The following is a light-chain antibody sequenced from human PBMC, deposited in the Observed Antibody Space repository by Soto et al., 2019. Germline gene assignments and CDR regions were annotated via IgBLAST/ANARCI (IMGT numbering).Light chain of an antibody. V-gene: IGKV3-11*01. Sequence: DIVLTQSPATLSLSPGERATLSCRASQSVSNYLVWYQQKPGQAPRLLIYDAFNRATGIPPRFSGSGSGTDFTLTISSLEPEDFEVYYCQHRYNWPPLTFGGGTKVDIK. J-gene: IGKJ4*01. CDR2: DAF. CDR1: QSVSNY. CDR3: QHRYNWPPLT.